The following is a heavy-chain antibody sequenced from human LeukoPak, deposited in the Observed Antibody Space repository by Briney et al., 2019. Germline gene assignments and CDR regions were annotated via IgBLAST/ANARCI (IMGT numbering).Heavy chain of an antibody. J-gene: IGHJ6*03. CDR3: ARVPGFGELSAIHYYFYYYMDV. CDR2: ISAYNGNT. V-gene: IGHV1-18*01. Sequence: GASVKVSCKASGYTFTSYGISWVRQAPGQGLEWMGWISAYNGNTNYAQKLQGRVTMTTDTSTSTAYMELRSLRSDDTAVYYCARVPGFGELSAIHYYFYYYMDVWGKGTTVTISS. D-gene: IGHD3-10*01. CDR1: GYTFTSYG.